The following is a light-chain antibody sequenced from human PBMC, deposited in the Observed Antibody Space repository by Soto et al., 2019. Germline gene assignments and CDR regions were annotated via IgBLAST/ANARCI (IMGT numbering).Light chain of an antibody. CDR2: DAS. V-gene: IGKV3-20*01. J-gene: IGKJ5*01. Sequence: EIVLTQSPGTLSLSPGESATLSCRASQSITNNYLAWYQQKPGQAPRLLIYDASSRATGIPDRFSGSGSGTDFTLTISRLEPVDFAMYYCQQYGGSPPNTFGQGTRLEIK. CDR1: QSITNNY. CDR3: QQYGGSPPNT.